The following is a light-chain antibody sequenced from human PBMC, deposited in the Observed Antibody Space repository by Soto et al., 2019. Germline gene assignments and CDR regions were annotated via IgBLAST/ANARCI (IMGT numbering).Light chain of an antibody. CDR3: QQANNLWT. V-gene: IGKV1-12*01. CDR1: LGINNW. CDR2: GAT. J-gene: IGKJ1*01. Sequence: DIQMTQSPSSVSAFVGDRVTITCRASLGINNWLAWYQQKPGKAPNLLIYGATRLQSGVPSRFSGSGSGTHFTLTISNLQPEDVGTYYCQQANNLWTFGQGTKVEI.